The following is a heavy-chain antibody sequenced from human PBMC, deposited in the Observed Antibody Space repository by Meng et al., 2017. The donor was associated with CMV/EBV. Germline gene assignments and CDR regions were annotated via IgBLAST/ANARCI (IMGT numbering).Heavy chain of an antibody. CDR3: ARPNDSSGYRNAFDI. Sequence: QAQLQQWGPGRLMPSYTMSLTCAVYCGSISGYHGSWHRQPPGKGLDWIGEINHSGSTNYNPSLKSRVTITVDTSKNQFSLKLSSVTAADTAVYYCARPNDSSGYRNAFDIWGQGTMVTVSS. CDR1: CGSISGYH. V-gene: IGHV4-34*01. D-gene: IGHD3-22*01. J-gene: IGHJ3*02. CDR2: INHSGST.